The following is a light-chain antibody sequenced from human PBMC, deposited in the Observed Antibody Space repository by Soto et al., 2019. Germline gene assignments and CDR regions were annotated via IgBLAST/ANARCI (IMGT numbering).Light chain of an antibody. CDR2: AAS. J-gene: IGKJ1*01. CDR1: QSVSSGY. V-gene: IGKV3-20*01. CDR3: RLFGTSPT. Sequence: EIVLTQSPGTLSLSPGETGTLSCRASQSVSSGYLAWYQQKPGRAPRLLVYAASSRATGIPDRFRGSGSETDFTLTISRLAPEDFAVYYCRLFGTSPTFGQGTKVEIK.